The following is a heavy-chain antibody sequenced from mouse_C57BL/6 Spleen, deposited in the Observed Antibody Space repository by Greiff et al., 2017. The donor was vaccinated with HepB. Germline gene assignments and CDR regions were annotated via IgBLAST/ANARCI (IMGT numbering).Heavy chain of an antibody. CDR1: GYSFTDYN. CDR3: AGTPGSSYPAWFAY. Sequence: VHVKQSGPELVKPGASVKISCKASGYSFTDYNMNWVKQSNGKSLEWIGVINPNYGTTSYNQKFKGKATLTVDQSSSTAYMQLNSLTSEYSAVYYCAGTPGSSYPAWFAYWGQGTLVTVSA. V-gene: IGHV1-39*01. D-gene: IGHD1-1*01. CDR2: INPNYGTT. J-gene: IGHJ3*01.